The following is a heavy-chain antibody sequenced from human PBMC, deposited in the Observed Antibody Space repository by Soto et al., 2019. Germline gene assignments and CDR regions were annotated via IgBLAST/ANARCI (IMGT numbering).Heavy chain of an antibody. D-gene: IGHD3-9*01. CDR1: GLTFSSYA. J-gene: IGHJ6*02. V-gene: IGHV3-23*01. CDR2: ISGSVGST. Sequence: GCLGLTCAACGLTFSSYAMSGARQAQGKGLEWVSAISGSVGSTYYADSVKGRFTISRDNSKNTLYLQMNSLRAEDTAVYYCAKALGEVLRYLDWLYNHYYYYGMDVWGQGTTVTVSS. CDR3: AKALGEVLRYLDWLYNHYYYYGMDV.